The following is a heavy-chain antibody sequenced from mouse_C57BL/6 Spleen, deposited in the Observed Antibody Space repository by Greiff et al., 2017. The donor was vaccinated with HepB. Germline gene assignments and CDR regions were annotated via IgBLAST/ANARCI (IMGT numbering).Heavy chain of an antibody. CDR1: GYTFTSYW. J-gene: IGHJ4*01. CDR2: IHPNSGST. CDR3: AREITTVVEDYAMDY. V-gene: IGHV1-64*01. Sequence: QVQLQHPGAELVKPGASVKLSCKASGYTFTSYWMHWVKQRPGQGLEWIGMIHPNSGSTNYNEKFKSKATLTVDKSSSTAYMQLSSLTSEDSAVYYCAREITTVVEDYAMDYWGQGTSVTVSS. D-gene: IGHD1-1*01.